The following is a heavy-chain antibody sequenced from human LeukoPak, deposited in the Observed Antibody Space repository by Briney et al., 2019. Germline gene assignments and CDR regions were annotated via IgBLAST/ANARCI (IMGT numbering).Heavy chain of an antibody. J-gene: IGHJ4*02. V-gene: IGHV4-38-2*02. D-gene: IGHD3-10*01. Sequence: SETLSLTCTVSGYSISSGYYWGWIRQPPGKGLEWIGSIYHSGSTYYNPSLKSRVTISVDTSKNQFSLKLSSVTAADTAVYYCASGWGVADWGQGTLVTVSS. CDR2: IYHSGST. CDR3: ASGWGVAD. CDR1: GYSISSGYY.